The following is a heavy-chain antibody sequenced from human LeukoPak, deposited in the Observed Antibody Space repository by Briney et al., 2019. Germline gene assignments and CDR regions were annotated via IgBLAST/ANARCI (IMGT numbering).Heavy chain of an antibody. V-gene: IGHV1-18*01. J-gene: IGHJ5*02. CDR2: ISAYNGNT. D-gene: IGHD3-10*01. CDR1: GYTFTSYG. CDR3: ARATMVRGVIITFRFDP. Sequence: ASVKVSCKASGYTFTSYGISWVRQAPGQGLEWMGWISAYNGNTNYAQKLQGRVTMTTDTSTSTAYMELSSLRSEDTAVYYCARATMVRGVIITFRFDPWGQGTLVTVSS.